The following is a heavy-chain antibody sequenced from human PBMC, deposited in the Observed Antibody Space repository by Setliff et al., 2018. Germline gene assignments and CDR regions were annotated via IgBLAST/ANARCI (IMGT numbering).Heavy chain of an antibody. D-gene: IGHD3-3*01. Sequence: PGGSLRLSCAASGFTFSSYSMNWVRQAPGKGLEWVSSISSSSSYIYYADSVKGRFTISRDNAKNSLYLQMNSLRAEDTAVYYCARATLTIFGVVTPLDYWGQGTLVTVSS. CDR2: ISSSSSYI. J-gene: IGHJ4*02. CDR1: GFTFSSYS. CDR3: ARATLTIFGVVTPLDY. V-gene: IGHV3-21*01.